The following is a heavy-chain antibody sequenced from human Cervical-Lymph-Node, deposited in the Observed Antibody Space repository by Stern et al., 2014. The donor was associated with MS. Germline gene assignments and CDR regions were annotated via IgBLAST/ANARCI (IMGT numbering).Heavy chain of an antibody. CDR2: IIPISGKA. D-gene: IGHD1-14*01. Sequence: QMQLVQSGAEVKKPGSSVKVSCKASGDSLSRFAISWVRQAPGQGLEWMGGIIPISGKANYAQKFQGRGKLIADESTSTAYMELSSLKSEDAAVYYCASSYTGWDNPYHFYGMDVWGQGTTVTVSS. CDR3: ASSYTGWDNPYHFYGMDV. CDR1: GDSLSRFA. J-gene: IGHJ6*02. V-gene: IGHV1-69*01.